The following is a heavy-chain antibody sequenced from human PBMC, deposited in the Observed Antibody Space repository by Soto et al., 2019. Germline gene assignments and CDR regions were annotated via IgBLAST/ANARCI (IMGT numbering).Heavy chain of an antibody. J-gene: IGHJ4*02. V-gene: IGHV4-39*01. CDR2: FYYSEST. CDR1: GGSITSNSYY. CDR3: ARRSTVTYDY. D-gene: IGHD4-17*01. Sequence: QLQLQESGPELVKPSETLSLTCTVSGGSITSNSYYWGWIRQPPGKGLEWIGSFYYSESTYFNPSRKSRVTISVDTSQNQSSLKLSAVTAADPAVYYCARRSTVTYDYWGQGILVTVSS.